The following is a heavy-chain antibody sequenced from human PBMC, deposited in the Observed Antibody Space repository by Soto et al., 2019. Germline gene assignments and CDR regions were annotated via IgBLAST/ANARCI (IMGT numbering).Heavy chain of an antibody. CDR2: INAGNGNT. CDR3: ARAARDYGGNNWFDP. Sequence: ASVRVSCKASGYTFTSYAMNWVRQAPGQRLEWMGWINAGNGNTKYSQKFQGRVTITRDTSASTAYMELSSLRSEDTAVYYCARAARDYGGNNWFDPWGQGTLVTVSS. CDR1: GYTFTSYA. D-gene: IGHD4-17*01. V-gene: IGHV1-3*01. J-gene: IGHJ5*02.